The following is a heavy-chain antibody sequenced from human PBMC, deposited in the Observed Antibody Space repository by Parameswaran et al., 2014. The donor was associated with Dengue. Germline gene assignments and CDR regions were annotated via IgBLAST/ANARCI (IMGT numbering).Heavy chain of an antibody. Sequence: VRQGSREGLEWVSYISTGSSTIYYADSVKGRFTISRDNAKNSLYLQMNSLRDEDTAVYYCATGEGGMDVWGQGTTVTVSS. V-gene: IGHV3-48*02. J-gene: IGHJ6*02. CDR3: ATGEGGMDV. CDR2: ISTGSSTI. D-gene: IGHD4-17*01.